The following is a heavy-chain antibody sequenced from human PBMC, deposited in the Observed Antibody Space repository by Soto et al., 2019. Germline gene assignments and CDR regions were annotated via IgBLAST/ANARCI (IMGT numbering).Heavy chain of an antibody. CDR3: ARGTLRCSGGSCYQLGWFHP. Sequence: SETLSLTCAVSGGSISSGGYSWSWIRQPPGKGLEWIGYIYHSGSTYYNPSLTSRVTISVDRSKNQFSLKLSSVTAADTAVYYCARGTLRCSGGSCYQLGWFHPWGQGTLVTVSS. D-gene: IGHD2-15*01. CDR2: IYHSGST. V-gene: IGHV4-30-2*01. J-gene: IGHJ5*02. CDR1: GGSISSGGYS.